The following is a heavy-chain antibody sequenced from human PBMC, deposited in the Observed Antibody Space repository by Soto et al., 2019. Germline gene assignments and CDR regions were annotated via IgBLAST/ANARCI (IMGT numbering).Heavy chain of an antibody. CDR3: VREHCAGGACSDAFDL. CDR1: GFTFSSYA. V-gene: IGHV3-23*01. J-gene: IGHJ3*01. CDR2: ISGSGGST. D-gene: IGHD3-16*01. Sequence: GGSLRLSCAASGFTFSSYAMSWVRQAPGKGLEWVSAISGSGGSTYYADSVKGRFTISRDNSKNTLYLQMKSLRSEDTAVYFCVREHCAGGACSDAFDLWGQGTLVTVSS.